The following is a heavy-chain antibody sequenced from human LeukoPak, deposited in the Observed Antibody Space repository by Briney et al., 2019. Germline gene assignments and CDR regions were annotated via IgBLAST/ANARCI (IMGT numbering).Heavy chain of an antibody. V-gene: IGHV1-18*01. Sequence: SVTVTFKASGYTFTSYGISWLRQAPGQGLEWMGWTSPHNGGTNYAQKLQGRVTMTTDTYTSTAYMELRSLRSDDTAVYYCARVRAAAGIYYFDYWGQGTLVTVSS. J-gene: IGHJ4*02. CDR2: TSPHNGGT. D-gene: IGHD6-13*01. CDR1: GYTFTSYG. CDR3: ARVRAAAGIYYFDY.